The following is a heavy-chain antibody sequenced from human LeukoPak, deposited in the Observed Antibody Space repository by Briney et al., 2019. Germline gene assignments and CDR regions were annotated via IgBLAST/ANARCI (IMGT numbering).Heavy chain of an antibody. CDR3: ARDLFLRPYDYVWGSRDGTDYGMDV. CDR1: GSTFSSYA. D-gene: IGHD3-16*01. V-gene: IGHV3-30*04. Sequence: GRSLRLSCAASGSTFSSYAMHWARQAPGKGLEWVAVISYDGSNKYYADSVKGRFTISRDNSKNTLYLQMNSLRAEDTAVCYCARDLFLRPYDYVWGSRDGTDYGMDVWGQGTTVTVSS. CDR2: ISYDGSNK. J-gene: IGHJ6*02.